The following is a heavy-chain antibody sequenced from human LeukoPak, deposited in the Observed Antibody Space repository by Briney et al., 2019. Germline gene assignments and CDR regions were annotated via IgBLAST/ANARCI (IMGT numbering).Heavy chain of an antibody. J-gene: IGHJ4*02. CDR2: IRYDGSNK. V-gene: IGHV3-30*02. Sequence: GGSLRLSCAASGFTFSSYSMNWVRQAPGKGLEWVAFIRYDGSNKYYADSAKGRFTISRDNSKNTLYLQMNSLRAEDTAVYYCAKDGRYYGSGSYYNFDYWGQGTLVTVSS. D-gene: IGHD3-10*01. CDR1: GFTFSSYS. CDR3: AKDGRYYGSGSYYNFDY.